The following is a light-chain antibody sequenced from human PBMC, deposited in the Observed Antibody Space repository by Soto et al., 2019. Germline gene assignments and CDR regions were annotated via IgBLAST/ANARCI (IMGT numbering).Light chain of an antibody. CDR1: SSDVGGYNY. Sequence: QSALTQPRSVSGSPGQSVTISCTGTSSDVGGYNYVSWYQQHPGKAPKLMIYDVSKRPSGVPDRFSGSKSGNTASLTISGLQAEDEADYYCCSYAGSSTPWVFGGGTQLTVL. V-gene: IGLV2-11*01. CDR2: DVS. CDR3: CSYAGSSTPWV. J-gene: IGLJ7*01.